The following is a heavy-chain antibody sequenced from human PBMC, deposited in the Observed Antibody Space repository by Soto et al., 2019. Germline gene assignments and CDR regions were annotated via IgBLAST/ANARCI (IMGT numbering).Heavy chain of an antibody. D-gene: IGHD4-17*01. V-gene: IGHV3-20*04. Sequence: EVQLVESGGGVVRPGGSLRLSCAASGCGFDEYGMSWVRQGPGKGLEWVSGINRHGDSTGYADSVKGRVTISRDNAKNSLYLQMNSLKAEDTAVYYCARDHRWGYEYGDYGDSWGQGTLVTVSS. CDR1: GCGFDEYG. CDR3: ARDHRWGYEYGDYGDS. J-gene: IGHJ4*02. CDR2: INRHGDST.